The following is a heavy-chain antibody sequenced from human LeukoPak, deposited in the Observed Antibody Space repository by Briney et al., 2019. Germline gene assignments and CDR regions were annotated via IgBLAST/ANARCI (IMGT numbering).Heavy chain of an antibody. CDR2: IWYDGSNK. J-gene: IGHJ5*02. Sequence: GSLRLSCAASGFTFSSYGMHWVRQAPGKGLEWVAVIWYDGSNKYYADSVKGRFTISRDNSKNTLYLQMNSLRTEDTAVYYCARDSGYDILTGYYPNWFDPWGQGTLVTVSS. CDR3: ARDSGYDILTGYYPNWFDP. D-gene: IGHD3-9*01. CDR1: GFTFSSYG. V-gene: IGHV3-33*01.